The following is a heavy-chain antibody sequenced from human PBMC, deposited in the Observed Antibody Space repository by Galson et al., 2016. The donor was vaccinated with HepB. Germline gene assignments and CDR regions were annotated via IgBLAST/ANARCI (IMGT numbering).Heavy chain of an antibody. CDR3: ARATYTFYFDS. J-gene: IGHJ4*02. D-gene: IGHD5-24*01. V-gene: IGHV4-38-2*01. CDR1: SYSLSSGYY. CDR2: IYYNGRT. Sequence: ETLSLTCDVSSYSLSSGYYWGWIRQRPGKGLEWIGTIYYNGRTYYSPSLKSRVTISLDTSKNQFSLKVPSVTAADPAVYYCARATYTFYFDSWGQGTLVAVSA.